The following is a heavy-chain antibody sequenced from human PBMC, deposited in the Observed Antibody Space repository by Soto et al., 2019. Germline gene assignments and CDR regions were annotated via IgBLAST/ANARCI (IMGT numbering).Heavy chain of an antibody. D-gene: IGHD3-3*01. J-gene: IGHJ3*01. CDR2: ISHGETT. CDR3: EREGGHGDKGYDLDL. Sequence: PSETLSLTCAVSGVSITSGGYYWNWIRHFPRKSLEWIGYISHGETTSYMPSLKSRLTISFDTSKNHFSLKLTSVTAADPAVYYCEREGGHGDKGYDLDLSGQGTMVTVSS. CDR1: GVSITSGGYY. V-gene: IGHV4-31*11.